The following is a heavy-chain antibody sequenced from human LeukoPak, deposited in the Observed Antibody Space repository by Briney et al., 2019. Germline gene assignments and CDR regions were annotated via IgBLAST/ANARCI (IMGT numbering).Heavy chain of an antibody. J-gene: IGHJ4*02. CDR3: AREVKSSGWYYFDY. D-gene: IGHD6-19*01. Sequence: ASVKVSCKASGYTFTSYDINWVRQATGQGLEWMGWMNPNSGNTGYAQKFQGRVTITRNTSISTAYMELSSLRSEDTAVYYCAREVKSSGWYYFDYWGQGTLVTVSS. V-gene: IGHV1-8*03. CDR1: GYTFTSYD. CDR2: MNPNSGNT.